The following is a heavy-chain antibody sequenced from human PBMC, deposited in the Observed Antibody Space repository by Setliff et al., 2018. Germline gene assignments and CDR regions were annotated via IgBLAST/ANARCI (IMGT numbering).Heavy chain of an antibody. CDR3: ARDVGGEGYFDS. J-gene: IGHJ4*02. CDR2: INTSGST. D-gene: IGHD3-10*01. CDR1: GGSISYNY. V-gene: IGHV4-4*07. Sequence: SETLSLTCTVSGGSISYNYWSWIRQPAGKGLQWIGRINTSGSTKYNPSLKSRVTMSVDTSKNQFSLKLSAVTAADTAVCYCARDVGGEGYFDSWGQGTLVTVSS.